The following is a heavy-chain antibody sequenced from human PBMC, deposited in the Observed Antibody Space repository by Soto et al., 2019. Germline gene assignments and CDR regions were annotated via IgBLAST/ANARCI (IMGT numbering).Heavy chain of an antibody. D-gene: IGHD6-13*01. CDR1: GGSFSGYY. CDR2: INHSGST. J-gene: IGHJ4*02. CDR3: ARDTLVWQQRARGFDY. V-gene: IGHV4-34*01. Sequence: PSETLSLTCAVYGGSFSGYYWSWIRQPPGKGLEWIGEINHSGSTNYNPSLKSRVTISVDTSKNQFSLKLSSVTAADTAVYYCARDTLVWQQRARGFDYWGQGTLVTVSS.